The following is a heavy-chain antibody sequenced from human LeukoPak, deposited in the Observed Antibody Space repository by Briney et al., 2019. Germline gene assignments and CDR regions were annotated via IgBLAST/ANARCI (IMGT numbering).Heavy chain of an antibody. D-gene: IGHD3-3*01. V-gene: IGHV3-7*01. CDR2: IKQDGSEK. J-gene: IGHJ4*02. Sequence: GGSLRLSCALSGFTFSNYWMSWVRQAPGKGLEWVANIKQDGSEKHYVDSGKGRFTISRDNPKNSLYLQLNSLGPEDTAMYYRARDPGGDIWSGYYPGDYWGQGTLVPVSS. CDR3: ARDPGGDIWSGYYPGDY. CDR1: GFTFSNYW.